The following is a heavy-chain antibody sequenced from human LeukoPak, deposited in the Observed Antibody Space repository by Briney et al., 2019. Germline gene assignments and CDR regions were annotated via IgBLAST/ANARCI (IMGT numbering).Heavy chain of an antibody. J-gene: IGHJ6*03. V-gene: IGHV4-39*07. CDR3: ARDVRDLYYYMDV. D-gene: IGHD6-6*01. CDR1: GGSISSSSYY. Sequence: SETLSLTCTVSGGSISSSSYYWGWIRQPPGKGLEWIGSIYYSGSTYYNPSLKSRVTISVDTSKNQFSLKLSSVTAADTAVYYCARDVRDLYYYMDVWGKGTTVTVSS. CDR2: IYYSGST.